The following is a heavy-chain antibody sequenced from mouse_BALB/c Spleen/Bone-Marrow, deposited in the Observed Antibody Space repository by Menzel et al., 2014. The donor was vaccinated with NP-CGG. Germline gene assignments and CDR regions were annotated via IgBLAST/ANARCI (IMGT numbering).Heavy chain of an antibody. J-gene: IGHJ2*01. Sequence: EVKLVESGPELVKPGASVKMSCKASGYTFTDYYMKWVKQSHGESLEWIGDINPNNGDTFYNQKFKVKATLTVDRSSSTAYMQLNSLTSEDSAVYYCARSRNFDYWGQGTTLTVSS. V-gene: IGHV1-26*01. CDR3: ARSRNFDY. D-gene: IGHD3-3*01. CDR2: INPNNGDT. CDR1: GYTFTDYY.